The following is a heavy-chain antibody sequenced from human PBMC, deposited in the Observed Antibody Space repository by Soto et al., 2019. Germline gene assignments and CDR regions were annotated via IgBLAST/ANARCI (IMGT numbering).Heavy chain of an antibody. V-gene: IGHV1-46*03. CDR1: GYTFINYY. Sequence: ASVKVSCKASGYTFINYYIHWVRQAPGQGLEWMGIINPSGGSTSYAQKFQGRVTMTRDTSTSTVYMELSSLRSEDTAVYYCATAGGDHDYWGQGTLVTVSS. D-gene: IGHD2-21*01. J-gene: IGHJ4*02. CDR2: INPSGGST. CDR3: ATAGGDHDY.